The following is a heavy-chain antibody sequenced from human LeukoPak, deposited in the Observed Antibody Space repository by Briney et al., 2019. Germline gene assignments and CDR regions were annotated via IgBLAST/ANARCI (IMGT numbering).Heavy chain of an antibody. V-gene: IGHV3-48*01. J-gene: IGHJ5*01. Sequence: GGSLRLSCAASGFTFSSYSMNWVHQAPGKGLEWVSSISSSSSTIYYADSMKGRFTISRDNAKNSVYLQMNSLRAEDTAVYYCTRSGSGWYVDNWFDSWGQGTLVTVSS. D-gene: IGHD6-19*01. CDR1: GFTFSSYS. CDR3: TRSGSGWYVDNWFDS. CDR2: ISSSSSTI.